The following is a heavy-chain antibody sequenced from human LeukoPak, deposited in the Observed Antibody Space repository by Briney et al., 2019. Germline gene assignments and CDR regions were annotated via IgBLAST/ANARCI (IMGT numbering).Heavy chain of an antibody. Sequence: GSLRLSCAASGFTFSSYSMNWARQAPGKGLEWVSSISSSSSYIYYADSVKGRFTISRDNAKNSLYLQMNSLRAEDTAVYYCARERITMVRGVIITAYGMDVWGQGTTVTVSS. CDR3: ARERITMVRGVIITAYGMDV. CDR1: GFTFSSYS. CDR2: ISSSSSYI. D-gene: IGHD3-10*01. V-gene: IGHV3-21*01. J-gene: IGHJ6*02.